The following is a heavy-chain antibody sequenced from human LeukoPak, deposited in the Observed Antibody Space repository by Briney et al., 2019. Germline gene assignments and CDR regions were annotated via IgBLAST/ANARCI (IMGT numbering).Heavy chain of an antibody. CDR2: ISQSGVT. J-gene: IGHJ4*02. Sequence: SETLSLTCALSGVSFSGYYWSWLRQPPRKGPQWIGQISQSGVTDYNPSLKSRVTISLDTSKNQFSLRLTFVTAADAAVYYCTRTSPGVPLDVWGRGTLVTVSS. CDR1: GVSFSGYY. V-gene: IGHV4-34*01. D-gene: IGHD7-27*01. CDR3: TRTSPGVPLDV.